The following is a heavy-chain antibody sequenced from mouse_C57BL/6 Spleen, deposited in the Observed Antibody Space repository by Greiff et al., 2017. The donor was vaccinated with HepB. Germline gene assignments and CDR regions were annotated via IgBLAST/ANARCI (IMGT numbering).Heavy chain of an antibody. CDR3: ARSTTVPYGYFDV. CDR1: GYTFTSYW. J-gene: IGHJ1*03. Sequence: QVQLQQPGAELVKPGASVKLSCKASGYTFTSYWMHWVKQRPGQGLEWIGMIHPNSGSTNYNEKFKSKATLTVDKSSSTAYMQLSSLTSEDSAVYYCARSTTVPYGYFDVWGTGTTVTVSS. V-gene: IGHV1-64*01. CDR2: IHPNSGST. D-gene: IGHD1-1*01.